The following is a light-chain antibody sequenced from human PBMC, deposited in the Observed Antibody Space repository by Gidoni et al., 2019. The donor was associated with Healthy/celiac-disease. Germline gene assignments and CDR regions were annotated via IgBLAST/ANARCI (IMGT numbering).Light chain of an antibody. Sequence: QSVLTQPPSASAAPGQKVTISCSGSSSNIGNNYVSWYQQLPGTAPKLLIYDNNKRPSGIPDRFSGSKSGTSATLGITGLQTGDEADYYCGTWDSSLSADVVFGGGTKLTVL. V-gene: IGLV1-51*01. J-gene: IGLJ2*01. CDR3: GTWDSSLSADVV. CDR2: DNN. CDR1: SSNIGNNY.